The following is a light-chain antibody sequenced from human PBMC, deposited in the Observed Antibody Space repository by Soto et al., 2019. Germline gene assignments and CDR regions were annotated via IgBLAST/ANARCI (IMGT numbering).Light chain of an antibody. J-gene: IGKJ4*01. Sequence: IVMTQSPATLSVSPGERATLSCRASQSVSSNLAWYQQKPGQTPRLLIYGASTRATGIPARFSGSGAGTEFTLTISSLQSEDFAVYYCQQYNNWPPLTLGGGTKVDIK. V-gene: IGKV3-15*01. CDR3: QQYNNWPPLT. CDR2: GAS. CDR1: QSVSSN.